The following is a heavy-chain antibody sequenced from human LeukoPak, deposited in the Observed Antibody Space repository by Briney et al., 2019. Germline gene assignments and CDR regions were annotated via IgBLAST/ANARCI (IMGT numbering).Heavy chain of an antibody. D-gene: IGHD3-22*01. Sequence: PGGSLRLSCAASGFTFSSYSMNWVRPAPGKGLGRVSYISSTSITIYYADTEKGRFTISTDNAKNSLYRQMNSLRDEDTAVYYCARAAPYYYDSSGYSAFDSWGQGTMVTVSA. CDR1: GFTFSSYS. CDR3: ARAAPYYYDSSGYSAFDS. CDR2: ISSTSITI. J-gene: IGHJ3*02. V-gene: IGHV3-48*02.